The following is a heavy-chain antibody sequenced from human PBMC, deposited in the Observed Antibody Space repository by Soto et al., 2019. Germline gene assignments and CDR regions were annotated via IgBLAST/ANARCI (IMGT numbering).Heavy chain of an antibody. J-gene: IGHJ6*02. CDR1: GYSFTGYY. CDR2: INPNSGGA. Sequence: ASVNVSCKASGYSFTGYYIHWVLQAPGQGLEWMGWINPNSGGANYAQKFQGRVTMTRDTSTTTAYMELSRLRSNDTAVFHCARSSAITISRVGGMDVWGQGATVTVSS. V-gene: IGHV1-2*02. D-gene: IGHD3-3*01. CDR3: ARSSAITISRVGGMDV.